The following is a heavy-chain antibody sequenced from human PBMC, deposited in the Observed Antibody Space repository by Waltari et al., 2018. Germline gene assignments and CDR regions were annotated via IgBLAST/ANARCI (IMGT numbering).Heavy chain of an antibody. V-gene: IGHV3-73*01. CDR2: IRSNPNNYAT. CDR1: GFTFSGST. Sequence: EVRVVESGGGLVQPGGSLKLSCATSGFTFSGSTIHWGGQTSGKGLEWIGRIRSNPNNYATRYTASVEGRFTISRDDSENTAYLQMSSLMTEDTAVYYCTGGAVTGTDFWGQGTLVTVSS. J-gene: IGHJ4*02. D-gene: IGHD6-13*01. CDR3: TGGAVTGTDF.